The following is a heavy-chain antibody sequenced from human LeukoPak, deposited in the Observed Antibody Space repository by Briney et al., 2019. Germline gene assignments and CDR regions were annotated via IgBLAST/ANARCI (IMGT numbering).Heavy chain of an antibody. J-gene: IGHJ5*02. CDR1: GFTFSSYA. V-gene: IGHV3-23*01. D-gene: IGHD6-19*01. CDR2: ISGSGGST. Sequence: GGSLRLSCAASGFTFSSYAMSWVRQAPGKGLEWVSAISGSGGSTYYADSVKGRFTISRDNSKNTLYLQMNSLRAEDTAVYYCAKDRLSAVAGTSYNWFDPWGQGTLVTVSS. CDR3: AKDRLSAVAGTSYNWFDP.